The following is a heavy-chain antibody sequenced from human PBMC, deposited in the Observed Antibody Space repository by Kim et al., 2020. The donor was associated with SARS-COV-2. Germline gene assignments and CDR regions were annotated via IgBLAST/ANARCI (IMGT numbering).Heavy chain of an antibody. J-gene: IGHJ4*02. D-gene: IGHD3-22*01. Sequence: GGSLRLSCEASGFTFSSYWMSWVRQAPGKGLEWVANIKQDGSEKYYVDSVKGRFTISRDNAKNSLYLQMNSLRAEDTAVYYCARDVRYDSSGYYDIFRDYWGQGTLVTVSS. CDR1: GFTFSSYW. CDR2: IKQDGSEK. CDR3: ARDVRYDSSGYYDIFRDY. V-gene: IGHV3-7*01.